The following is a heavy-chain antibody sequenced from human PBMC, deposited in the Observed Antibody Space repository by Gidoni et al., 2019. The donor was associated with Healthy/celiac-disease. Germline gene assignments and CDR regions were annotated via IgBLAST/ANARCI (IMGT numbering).Heavy chain of an antibody. CDR1: GFTFSRYS. Sequence: EVQLVESGGGLVKPGGSLRLSCAASGFTFSRYSMNWVRQAPGKGLEWVSSISSSSSYIYYADSVKGRFTISRDNAKNSLYLQMNSLRAEDTAVYYCANLKYCSSTSCYPDDYWGQGTLVTVSS. J-gene: IGHJ4*02. CDR2: ISSSSSYI. V-gene: IGHV3-21*01. CDR3: ANLKYCSSTSCYPDDY. D-gene: IGHD2-2*01.